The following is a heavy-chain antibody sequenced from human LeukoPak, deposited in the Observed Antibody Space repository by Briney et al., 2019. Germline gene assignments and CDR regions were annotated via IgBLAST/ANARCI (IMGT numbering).Heavy chain of an antibody. V-gene: IGHV1-46*01. Sequence: ASVKVSCKASGYTFTSYYMHWVRQAPGQGLEWMGIINPSGGSTTYAQKFQGRVTVTRDTSTSTVHMELSGLRSEDTAVYYCARDQEGFDYWGQGTLVTVSS. CDR1: GYTFTSYY. J-gene: IGHJ4*02. CDR3: ARDQEGFDY. CDR2: INPSGGST.